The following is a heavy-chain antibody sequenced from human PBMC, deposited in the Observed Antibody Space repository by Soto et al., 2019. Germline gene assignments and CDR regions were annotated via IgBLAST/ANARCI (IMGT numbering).Heavy chain of an antibody. CDR3: ARVWELLGWFDP. V-gene: IGHV4-4*02. J-gene: IGHJ5*02. CDR2: IYHSGST. CDR1: GGSISSSNC. Sequence: SETLSLTCTVSGGSISSSNCWSWVRQPPGKGLGWIGEIYHSGSTNYNPSLKSRVTISVDKSKNQFFLKLSSVTAADTAVYYCARVWELLGWFDPWGQGTLVTVSS. D-gene: IGHD1-26*01.